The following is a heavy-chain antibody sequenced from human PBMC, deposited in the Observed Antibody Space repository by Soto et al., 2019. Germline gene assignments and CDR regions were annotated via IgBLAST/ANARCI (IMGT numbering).Heavy chain of an antibody. CDR3: ARSEVTAKPPYYYGMDV. D-gene: IGHD2-21*02. Sequence: GGSLRLSCAASGFTFSSYGMHWVRQAPGKGLEWVAVIWYDGSNKYYADSVKGRFTISRDNSKNTLYLQMNSLRAEDTAVYYYARSEVTAKPPYYYGMDVWGQGTTVTVSS. J-gene: IGHJ6*02. V-gene: IGHV3-33*01. CDR2: IWYDGSNK. CDR1: GFTFSSYG.